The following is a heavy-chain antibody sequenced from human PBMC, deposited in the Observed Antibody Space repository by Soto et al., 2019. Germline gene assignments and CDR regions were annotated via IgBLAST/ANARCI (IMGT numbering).Heavy chain of an antibody. CDR1: GFTFDDYA. Sequence: GGSLRLSCAASGFTFDDYAIHWVRQAPGKGLEWVSGITWNSGSIGYADSVKGRFTISRDNAKNSLYLQMNSLRAEDTAFYYCVYGSGWLGAFDIWGQGTMVTVS. D-gene: IGHD6-19*01. V-gene: IGHV3-9*01. J-gene: IGHJ3*02. CDR2: ITWNSGSI. CDR3: VYGSGWLGAFDI.